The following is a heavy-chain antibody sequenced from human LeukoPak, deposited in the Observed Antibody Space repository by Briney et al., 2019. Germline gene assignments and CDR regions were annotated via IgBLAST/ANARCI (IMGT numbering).Heavy chain of an antibody. CDR1: GFPFSDYW. CDR3: GAASLS. Sequence: GGSLRLSCAASGFPFSDYWMSWVRQAPGKGLEWVANIKQDGIGKNYVDSVKGRFTISRDNAKKSVFLQMRGLRVEDTAVYYCGAASLSWGQGTLVTVSS. J-gene: IGHJ5*02. V-gene: IGHV3-7*01. D-gene: IGHD6-25*01. CDR2: IKQDGIGK.